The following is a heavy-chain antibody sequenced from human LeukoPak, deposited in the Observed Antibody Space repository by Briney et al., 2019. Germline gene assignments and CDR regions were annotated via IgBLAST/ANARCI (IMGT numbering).Heavy chain of an antibody. CDR1: GGSISSSSYY. V-gene: IGHV4-39*07. Sequence: PSETLSLTCTVSGGSISSSSYYWSWIRQPPGKGLEWIGSIYYSGSTYYNPSLKSRVTISVDTSKNQFSLKLSSVTAAGTAVYYCARQVATKGEWAFDIWGQGTMVTASS. CDR2: IYYSGST. D-gene: IGHD5-12*01. J-gene: IGHJ3*02. CDR3: ARQVATKGEWAFDI.